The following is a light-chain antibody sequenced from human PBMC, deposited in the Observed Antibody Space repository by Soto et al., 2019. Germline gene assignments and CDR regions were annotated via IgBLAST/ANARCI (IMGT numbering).Light chain of an antibody. V-gene: IGKV3-15*01. J-gene: IGKJ1*01. Sequence: EIVMTQSPATLSVSPGERATLSCRASQSVSSNLAWYQQKPGQAPRLLIYGASIRATGIPARFSGSGSGTDFTLTISSLQSADFAVYYCQQYNNWPRTFGQGTKVEIK. CDR1: QSVSSN. CDR2: GAS. CDR3: QQYNNWPRT.